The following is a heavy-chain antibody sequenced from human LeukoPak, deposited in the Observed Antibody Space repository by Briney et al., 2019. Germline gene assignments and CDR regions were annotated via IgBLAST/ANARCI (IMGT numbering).Heavy chain of an antibody. CDR3: ARDSAAGTGLDAFDI. D-gene: IGHD6-19*01. CDR1: GYTLTELS. Sequence: ASVKVSCKVSGYTLTELSMHWVRQAPGKGLEWMGGFDPEDGETIYAQKFQGRVTMTEDTSTDTAYMELSSLRFDDTAVYYCARDSAAGTGLDAFDIWGQGTMVTVSS. V-gene: IGHV1-24*01. CDR2: FDPEDGET. J-gene: IGHJ3*02.